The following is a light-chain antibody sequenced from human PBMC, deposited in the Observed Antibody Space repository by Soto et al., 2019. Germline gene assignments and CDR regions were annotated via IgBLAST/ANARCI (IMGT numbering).Light chain of an antibody. CDR2: EDN. CDR3: QSYDSSNLNWV. J-gene: IGLJ3*02. V-gene: IGLV6-57*04. Sequence: NFMLTQPHSVSGSPGKTVTISCTRSSGSIASNYVQWYQQRPGSAPTTVIYEDNQRPSGVPDRFSGSIDSSSNSASLTISGLKTEDEADYYCQSYDSSNLNWVFGGGTKLTVL. CDR1: SGSIASNY.